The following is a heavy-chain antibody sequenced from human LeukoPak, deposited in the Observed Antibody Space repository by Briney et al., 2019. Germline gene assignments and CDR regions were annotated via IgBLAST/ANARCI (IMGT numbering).Heavy chain of an antibody. CDR2: IWHDGNNK. CDR3: ARDLVSYDSSGYYPGGMDV. J-gene: IGHJ6*02. CDR1: GFTLSSYG. Sequence: GGSLRLSCAASGFTLSSYGMHWVRQAPGKGLEWVAVIWHDGNNKYYADSVKGRFTISRDNSKNTVYLQMNSLRAEDTAVYYCARDLVSYDSSGYYPGGMDVWGQGTTVTVSS. D-gene: IGHD3-22*01. V-gene: IGHV3-33*01.